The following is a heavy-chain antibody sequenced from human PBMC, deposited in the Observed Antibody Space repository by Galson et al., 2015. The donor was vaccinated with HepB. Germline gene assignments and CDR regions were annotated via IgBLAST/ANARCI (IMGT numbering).Heavy chain of an antibody. Sequence: LSLTCAVYGGSFSGYYWSWIRQPPGKGLEWIGEINHSGSTNYNPSLKSRVTISVDTSKNQFSLKLSSVTAADTAVYYCARARSRSGRWGHHPDFDYWGQGTLVTVSS. V-gene: IGHV4-34*01. CDR1: GGSFSGYY. J-gene: IGHJ4*02. CDR2: INHSGST. CDR3: ARARSRSGRWGHHPDFDY. D-gene: IGHD6-19*01.